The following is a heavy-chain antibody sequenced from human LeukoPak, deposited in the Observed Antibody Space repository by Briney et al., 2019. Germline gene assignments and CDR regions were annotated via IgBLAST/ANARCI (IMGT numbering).Heavy chain of an antibody. D-gene: IGHD1-26*01. CDR1: GYTFTGYY. CDR3: ARDSGSYINWFDP. J-gene: IGHJ5*02. V-gene: IGHV1-2*04. Sequence: SVKVSCKASGYTFTGYYMHWVRQAPGQGLEWMGWINPNSGGTNYAQKFQGWVTMTRDTSISTAYMELSRLRSDDTAVYYCARDSGSYINWFDPWGQGTLVTVSS. CDR2: INPNSGGT.